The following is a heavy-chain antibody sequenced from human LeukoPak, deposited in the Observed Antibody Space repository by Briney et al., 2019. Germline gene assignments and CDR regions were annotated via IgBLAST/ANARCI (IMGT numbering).Heavy chain of an antibody. Sequence: SETLPLTCAVYGGSFSGYYWSWIRQPPGKGLEWIGEINHSGSTNYNPSLKSRVTISVDTSKNQFSLKLSSVTAADTAVYYCARGRCSGGSCYSKVRSSYYYGMDVWGQGTTVTVSS. CDR1: GGSFSGYY. CDR2: INHSGST. V-gene: IGHV4-34*01. J-gene: IGHJ6*02. CDR3: ARGRCSGGSCYSKVRSSYYYGMDV. D-gene: IGHD2-15*01.